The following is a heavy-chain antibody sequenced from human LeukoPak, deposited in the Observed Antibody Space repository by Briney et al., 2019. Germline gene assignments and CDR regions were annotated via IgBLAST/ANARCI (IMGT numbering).Heavy chain of an antibody. V-gene: IGHV1-2*02. J-gene: IGHJ2*01. D-gene: IGHD6-13*01. CDR2: INPNSGGT. CDR1: GYTFTGYY. Sequence: GASVKVSCKASGYTFTGYYMHWVRQAPGQGLEWMGWINPNSGGTNYAQKFQGRVTMTRDTSISTAYMELSRLRSDDTAVYYCARAPYSSSWYESEWYFDLWGRGTLVTVSS. CDR3: ARAPYSSSWYESEWYFDL.